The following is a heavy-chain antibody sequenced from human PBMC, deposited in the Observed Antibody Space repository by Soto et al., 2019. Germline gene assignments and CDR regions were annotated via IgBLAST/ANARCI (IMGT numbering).Heavy chain of an antibody. CDR2: IYYSGSA. CDR3: ARVSVTYADLNNWFDP. Sequence: QVQLQESGRGLVKSSQTLSLTCTVSGASISSGGYYWSWVRQHPGKGLEWIGYIYYSGSATYNPSLKSRVTISVDMSENQISLNLNSVTAADTAVYYCARVSVTYADLNNWFDPWGQGTLVTVSS. V-gene: IGHV4-31*03. J-gene: IGHJ5*02. CDR1: GASISSGGYY. D-gene: IGHD4-17*01.